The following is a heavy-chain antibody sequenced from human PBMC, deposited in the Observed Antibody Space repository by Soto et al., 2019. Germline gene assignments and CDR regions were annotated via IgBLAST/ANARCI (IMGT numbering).Heavy chain of an antibody. CDR3: AGGETTKPVWKTGSVNWFDP. D-gene: IGHD1-1*01. CDR2: IYYSGST. Sequence: LETLSLTCTVSGCSISSYYWSWIRQPPGKGLEWIGYIYYSGSTNYNPSLKSRVTISVDTSKNQFSLKLSSVTAADTAVYYCAGGETTKPVWKTGSVNWFDPWGQG. J-gene: IGHJ5*02. CDR1: GCSISSYY. V-gene: IGHV4-59*08.